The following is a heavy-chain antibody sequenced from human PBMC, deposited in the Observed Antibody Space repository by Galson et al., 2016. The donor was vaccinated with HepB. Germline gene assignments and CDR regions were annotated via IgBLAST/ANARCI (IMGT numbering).Heavy chain of an antibody. J-gene: IGHJ4*02. V-gene: IGHV3-30*03. Sequence: SLRLSCAVSGFTFSGFDMHWVRQAPGKGPEWVARISFDGRKQDYTSPVKGRFTISRENSGNTLYLQMHNLRAEDTAVYFCARDYSYGTTWPFFDKSGQGTLVAVSS. CDR3: ARDYSYGTTWPFFDK. CDR2: ISFDGRKQ. CDR1: GFTFSGFD. D-gene: IGHD1-14*01.